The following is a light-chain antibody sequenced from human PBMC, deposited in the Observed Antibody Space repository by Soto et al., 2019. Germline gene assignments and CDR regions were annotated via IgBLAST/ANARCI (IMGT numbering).Light chain of an antibody. CDR1: QSLLHSSGRYY. CDR2: LGS. J-gene: IGKJ4*01. CDR3: RRALQPPFA. V-gene: IGKV2-28*01. Sequence: DIVMTQSPLSLPVTPGEPASISCRSSQSLLHSSGRYYLDWYLQKPVQSPQLLIYLGSHRASGVPDRFSGSGSGTDFKLTISRVEAEDVGIYYCRRALQPPFAFGGGTRVEIK.